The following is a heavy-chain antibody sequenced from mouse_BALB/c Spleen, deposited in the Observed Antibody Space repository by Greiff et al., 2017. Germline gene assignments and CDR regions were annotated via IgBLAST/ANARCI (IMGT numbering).Heavy chain of an antibody. CDR2: ISSGGST. V-gene: IGHV5-6-5*01. CDR1: GFTFSSYA. J-gene: IGHJ4*01. Sequence: EVKLVESGGGLVKPGGSLKLSCAASGFTFSSYAMSWVRQTPEKRLEWVASISSGGSTYYPDSVKGRFTISRDNARNILYLQMSSLRSEDTAMYYCARREVRYAMDYWGQGTSVTVSS. D-gene: IGHD2-14*01. CDR3: ARREVRYAMDY.